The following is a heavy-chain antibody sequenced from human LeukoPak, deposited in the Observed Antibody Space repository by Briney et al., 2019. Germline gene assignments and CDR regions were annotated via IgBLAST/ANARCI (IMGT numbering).Heavy chain of an antibody. Sequence: SQTLSLTCTVSGGSISSGGFYWSWIRQPPGKGLEWIGYIYHSGSTSYNPSLRSRVTISVDRSKNQFSLKLRSVTAADTAVYYCARVVPYCSSTSCTGWFDPWGQGTLVTVSS. D-gene: IGHD2-2*01. J-gene: IGHJ5*02. CDR1: GGSISSGGFY. V-gene: IGHV4-30-2*01. CDR3: ARVVPYCSSTSCTGWFDP. CDR2: IYHSGST.